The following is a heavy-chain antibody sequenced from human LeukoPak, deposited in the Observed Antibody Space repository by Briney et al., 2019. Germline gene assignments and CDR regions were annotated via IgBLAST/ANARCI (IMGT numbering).Heavy chain of an antibody. V-gene: IGHV4-59*01. CDR2: IYYSGST. D-gene: IGHD6-19*01. Sequence: PSETLSLTCTVSGGSISSYYWSWIRQPPGKGLEWIGCIYYSGSTNYNPSLKSRVTISVDTSKNQFSLKLSSVTAADTAVYYCAREFYSSGWYYYFDYWGQGTLVTVSS. CDR1: GGSISSYY. J-gene: IGHJ4*02. CDR3: AREFYSSGWYYYFDY.